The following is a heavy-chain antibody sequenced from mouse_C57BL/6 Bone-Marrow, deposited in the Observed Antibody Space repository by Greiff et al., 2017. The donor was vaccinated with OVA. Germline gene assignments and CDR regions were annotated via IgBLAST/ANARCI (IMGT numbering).Heavy chain of an antibody. Sequence: EVQLQQSGPVLVKPGASVKMSCKASGYTFTDYYMNWVKQSHGKSLEWIGVINPYNGGTSYNQKFKGKATLTVDKSSSTAYMELNSLTSEDSAVYYCARGWLLTFAYWGQGTLVTVSA. CDR2: INPYNGGT. D-gene: IGHD2-3*01. V-gene: IGHV1-19*01. CDR1: GYTFTDYY. J-gene: IGHJ3*01. CDR3: ARGWLLTFAY.